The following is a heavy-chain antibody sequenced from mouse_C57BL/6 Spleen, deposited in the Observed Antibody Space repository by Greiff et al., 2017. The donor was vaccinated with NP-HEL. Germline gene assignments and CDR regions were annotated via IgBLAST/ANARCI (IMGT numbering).Heavy chain of an antibody. CDR3: TAPYYYGSRYFDV. J-gene: IGHJ1*03. Sequence: EVQLVESGGGLVQPGGSMKLSCVASGFTFSNYWMNWVRQSPEKGLEWVAQIRLKSDNYATHYAESVKGRFTISRDDSKSSVYLQMNNLRAEDTGIYYCTAPYYYGSRYFDVWGTGTTVTVSS. D-gene: IGHD1-1*01. V-gene: IGHV6-3*01. CDR1: GFTFSNYW. CDR2: IRLKSDNYAT.